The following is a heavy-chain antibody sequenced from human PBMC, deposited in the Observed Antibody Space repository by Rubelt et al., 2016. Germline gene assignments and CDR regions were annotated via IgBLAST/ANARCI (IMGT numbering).Heavy chain of an antibody. CDR1: GYTLTELS. V-gene: IGHV1-24*01. CDR3: AREEGLTIFGHYGMDV. CDR2: FDPDDGET. D-gene: IGHD3-3*01. J-gene: IGHJ6*02. Sequence: QVQLVQSGAEVKKPGASVKVSCKVSGYTLTELSMHWARQAPGQGLEWMGGFDPDDGETIYAQKFQGRITMTEDTSTDTAYMELSSLRSEDTAVYYWAREEGLTIFGHYGMDVWGQGTTVTVSS.